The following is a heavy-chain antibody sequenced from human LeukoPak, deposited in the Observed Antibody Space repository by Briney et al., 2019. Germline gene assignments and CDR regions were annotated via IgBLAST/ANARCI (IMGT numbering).Heavy chain of an antibody. CDR2: ISNDGSRK. J-gene: IGHJ4*02. CDR3: ARGDGSKLFDY. CDR1: GFTFSRQG. V-gene: IGHV3-30*03. Sequence: GGSLRLSFAPSGFTFSRQGMHWVRQAPGKGLEWVAIISNDGSRKYYAHSVEGRFTISRDNSKNTLYLQMDSLRAEDTAVYYCARGDGSKLFDYWGQGTLVTVSS.